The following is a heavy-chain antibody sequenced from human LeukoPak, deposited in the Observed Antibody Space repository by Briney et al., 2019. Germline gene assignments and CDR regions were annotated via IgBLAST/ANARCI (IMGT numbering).Heavy chain of an antibody. J-gene: IGHJ4*02. CDR1: GFTFSSYS. Sequence: GGSLRLSCAASGFTFSSYSMNWVRQAPGKGLEWVSSISSRANYIYYADSVQGRFTISRDNTKNSLYLQMNSLRAEDTAVYYCASLVYCGGDCYTDYWGQGTLVTVSS. V-gene: IGHV3-21*01. CDR2: ISSRANYI. CDR3: ASLVYCGGDCYTDY. D-gene: IGHD2-21*02.